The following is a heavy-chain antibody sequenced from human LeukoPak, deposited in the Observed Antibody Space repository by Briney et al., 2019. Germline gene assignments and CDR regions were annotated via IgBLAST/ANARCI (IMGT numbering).Heavy chain of an antibody. CDR2: ISSSSSYI. V-gene: IGHV3-21*01. J-gene: IGHJ4*02. Sequence: KPGGSLRLSCAASGFPFSSYSMNWVRQAPGKGLEWVSSISSSSSYIYYADSVKGRFTISRDNATNSLYLQMASPSAEDTAVYYCARAWRSPAAFYYFDYWGQGTLVTVSS. CDR1: GFPFSSYS. CDR3: ARAWRSPAAFYYFDY. D-gene: IGHD2-2*01.